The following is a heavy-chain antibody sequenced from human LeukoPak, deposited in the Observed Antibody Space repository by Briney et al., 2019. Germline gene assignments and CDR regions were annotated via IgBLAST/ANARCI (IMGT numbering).Heavy chain of an antibody. D-gene: IGHD5-12*01. V-gene: IGHV4-30-2*01. CDR3: ASGNTGYDRDSFDI. J-gene: IGHJ3*02. CDR1: GGSISRGGHS. CDR2: IYHSGST. Sequence: PSETLSLTCAVSGGSISRGGHSWSWVRQPPGEGLAWVGYIYHSGSTYYNPSLQSRVTISRDRSKNQFSLKLSSMTAEDTAVYYCASGNTGYDRDSFDIRGQGTMVTVSS.